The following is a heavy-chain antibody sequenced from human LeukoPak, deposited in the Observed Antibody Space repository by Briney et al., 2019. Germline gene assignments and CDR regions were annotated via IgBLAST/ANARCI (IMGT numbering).Heavy chain of an antibody. V-gene: IGHV1-2*06. CDR3: AIPYDSSGYYDFGY. J-gene: IGHJ4*02. CDR1: GYTFTGYY. Sequence: ASVKVSCKASGYTFTGYYIHWVRQAPGQGLEWMGRINPNSGGTNYAQKFQGRVTMTRDTSISTAYMELSRLRSDDTAVYYCAIPYDSSGYYDFGYWGQGTLVTVSS. CDR2: INPNSGGT. D-gene: IGHD3-22*01.